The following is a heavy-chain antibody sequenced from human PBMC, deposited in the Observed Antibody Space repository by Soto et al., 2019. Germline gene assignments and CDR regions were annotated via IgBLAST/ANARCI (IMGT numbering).Heavy chain of an antibody. CDR3: ARAPINYYDSSGYDGTDFDY. CDR1: GYTFTSYY. CDR2: INPSGGST. J-gene: IGHJ4*02. Sequence: QVQLVQSGAEVKKPGASVKVSCKASGYTFTSYYMHWVRQAPGQGLEWMGIINPSGGSTSYAQKFKGRVTMTRDTSTSTVYMELSSLRSEDTAVYYCARAPINYYDSSGYDGTDFDYWGQGTLVTVSS. D-gene: IGHD3-22*01. V-gene: IGHV1-46*01.